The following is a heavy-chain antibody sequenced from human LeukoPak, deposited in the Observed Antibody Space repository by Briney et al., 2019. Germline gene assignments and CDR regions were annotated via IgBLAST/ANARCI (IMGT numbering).Heavy chain of an antibody. CDR1: RFPFSNSW. CDR2: INSDGSST. D-gene: IGHD3-3*01. V-gene: IGHV3-74*01. CDR3: APRGVVIDY. Sequence: GGSLRLSCVVSRFPFSNSWMHWVRQAPGKGLVWVSRINSDGSSTTYADSVKGRFTISRVNAKNSLYLQMNSLRDEDTAVYYCAPRGVVIDYWGQGTLVTVSS. J-gene: IGHJ4*02.